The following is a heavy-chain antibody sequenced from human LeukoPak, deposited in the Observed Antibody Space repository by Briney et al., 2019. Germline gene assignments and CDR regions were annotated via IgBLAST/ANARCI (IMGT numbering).Heavy chain of an antibody. CDR3: TRGPPHYGSDY. D-gene: IGHD4-17*01. V-gene: IGHV1-8*01. CDR2: MNPSSGDT. CDR1: GYTFNKFY. Sequence: ASVKVSCKASGYTFNKFYMHWVRQATGQGFEWMAWMNPSSGDTGYAEKFQGRVTLTRNTFTSTAYMEVSSLKSEDTAVYYCTRGPPHYGSDYWGQGTLITVSS. J-gene: IGHJ4*01.